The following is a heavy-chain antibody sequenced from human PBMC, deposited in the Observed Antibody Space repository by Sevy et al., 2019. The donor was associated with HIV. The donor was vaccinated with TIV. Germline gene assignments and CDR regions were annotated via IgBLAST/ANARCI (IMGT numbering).Heavy chain of an antibody. Sequence: GGSLRLSCAASNLTFEDYAMHWVRRAPGKGLEWLSGISWNGADIGFAASVKGRFTISRDNAKSSVYLQINSLTPEDTGVYYCANAQQLITQSGSYFYYGMNVWGQGTTVTVSS. CDR2: ISWNGADI. J-gene: IGHJ6*02. V-gene: IGHV3-9*01. D-gene: IGHD6-13*01. CDR3: ANAQQLITQSGSYFYYGMNV. CDR1: NLTFEDYA.